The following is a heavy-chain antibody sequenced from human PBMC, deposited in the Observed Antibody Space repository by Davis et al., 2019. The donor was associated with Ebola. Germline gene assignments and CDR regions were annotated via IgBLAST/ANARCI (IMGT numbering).Heavy chain of an antibody. D-gene: IGHD3-10*01. CDR1: GGSFSGYY. CDR3: ARWFGELLFLWFDP. J-gene: IGHJ5*02. CDR2: INHSGST. V-gene: IGHV4-34*01. Sequence: SETLSLTCAVYGGSFSGYYWSWIRQPPGKGLEWIGEINHSGSTNYNPSLKSRVTISVDTSKNQFSLKLSSVTAADTAVYYCARWFGELLFLWFDPWGQGTLVTVSS.